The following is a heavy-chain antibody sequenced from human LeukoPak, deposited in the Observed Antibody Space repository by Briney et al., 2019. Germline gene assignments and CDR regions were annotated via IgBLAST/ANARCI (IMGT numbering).Heavy chain of an antibody. D-gene: IGHD7-27*01. CDR1: GFSFSNYD. V-gene: IGHV3-30*02. Sequence: GGSLRLSCAASGFSFSNYDMHWVRQAPGKGLEWVAVIRYDGNIKYSADSVKGRFTISRDNSKNTLSLQMNTLRAEDTAVYYCAKGGSLGFDYWGQGTLVTVSS. J-gene: IGHJ4*02. CDR3: AKGGSLGFDY. CDR2: IRYDGNIK.